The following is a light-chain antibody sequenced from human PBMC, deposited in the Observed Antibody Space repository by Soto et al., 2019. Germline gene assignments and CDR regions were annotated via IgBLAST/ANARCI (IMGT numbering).Light chain of an antibody. J-gene: IGKJ5*01. CDR1: QSVSGSY. CDR2: GAS. CDR3: QQYGSSPIT. V-gene: IGKV3-20*01. Sequence: EVVLTQSPGTLSLSPGERATLSCRASQSVSGSYLAWYQQKPGQAPRLLIYGASSRATGIPDRFSGSGSGTDFTLTISRLEPEDFAVYYCQQYGSSPITFGQGTRLTMK.